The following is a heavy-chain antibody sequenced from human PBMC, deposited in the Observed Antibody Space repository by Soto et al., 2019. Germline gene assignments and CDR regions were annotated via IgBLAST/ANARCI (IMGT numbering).Heavy chain of an antibody. CDR3: ARSIVVVTAIEY. V-gene: IGHV1-3*01. Sequence: ASVKVSCKASGYTFTSYAMHWVRQAPGQRLEWMGWINAGNGNTKYSQKFQGRVTITRDTSESTAYMELSSLRSEDTAVYYCARSIVVVTAIEYWGQGTLVTVSS. CDR2: INAGNGNT. J-gene: IGHJ4*02. D-gene: IGHD2-21*02. CDR1: GYTFTSYA.